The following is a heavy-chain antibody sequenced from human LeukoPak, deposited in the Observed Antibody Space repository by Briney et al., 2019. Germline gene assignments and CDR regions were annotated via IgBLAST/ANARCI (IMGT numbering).Heavy chain of an antibody. CDR2: ISGSGDRT. V-gene: IGHV3-23*01. CDR3: AKGGRGYYASGSPQPYYYGMDV. J-gene: IGHJ6*04. D-gene: IGHD3-10*01. Sequence: GGSLRLSCAASGFTFSDYYMSWVRQAPGKGLEWVSGISGSGDRTNYADAVKGRFTISRDNSKNTLYLQMNFLRVEDTAIYYCAKGGRGYYASGSPQPYYYGMDVWGKGTTVTVSS. CDR1: GFTFSDYY.